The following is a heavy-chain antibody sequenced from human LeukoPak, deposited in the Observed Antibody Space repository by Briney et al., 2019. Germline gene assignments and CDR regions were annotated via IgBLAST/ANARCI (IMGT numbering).Heavy chain of an antibody. Sequence: GGPLRLSCAASGLTFTSHAMNWVRQAPGKGLEWVSVISGSGDSTNYADSVKGRFTVSRDNSKNMLYLQMNILRAEDTAVYYCAKGETYYDFWSGYTSLKWFDPWGQGTLVTVSS. CDR1: GLTFTSHA. CDR3: AKGETYYDFWSGYTSLKWFDP. V-gene: IGHV3-23*01. CDR2: ISGSGDST. J-gene: IGHJ5*02. D-gene: IGHD3-3*01.